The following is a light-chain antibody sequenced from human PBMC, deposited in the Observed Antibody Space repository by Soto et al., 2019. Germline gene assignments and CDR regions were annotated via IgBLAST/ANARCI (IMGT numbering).Light chain of an antibody. CDR3: QQYNNWPRP. V-gene: IGKV3-15*01. CDR2: DAS. CDR1: QSVSSN. J-gene: IGKJ1*01. Sequence: EIVLTQSPATLSVSPGERATLSCRASQSVSSNLAWYQQKPGQAPRLLVSDASTRATGIPVRFSGSGSGTEFTLTISSLQSEDFAIYYCQQYNNWPRPFGQGTKVDIK.